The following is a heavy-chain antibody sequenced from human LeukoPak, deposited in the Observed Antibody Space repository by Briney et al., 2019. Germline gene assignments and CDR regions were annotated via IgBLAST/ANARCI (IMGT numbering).Heavy chain of an antibody. V-gene: IGHV1-46*01. CDR2: IYPRDGST. Sequence: ASVKVSCKASGYPFTSNYIHWVRQAPGQGLEWMGMIYPRDGSTSYAQKFQGRVTVTRDTSTSTVHMELSGLRSEDTAVYYCARDQEGFDYWGQGTLVTVSS. J-gene: IGHJ4*02. CDR1: GYPFTSNY. CDR3: ARDQEGFDY.